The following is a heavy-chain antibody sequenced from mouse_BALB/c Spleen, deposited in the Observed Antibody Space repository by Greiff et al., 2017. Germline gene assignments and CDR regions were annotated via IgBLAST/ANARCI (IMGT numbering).Heavy chain of an antibody. Sequence: QVQLQQPGAELVMPGASVKMSCKASGYTFTDYWMHWVKQRPGQGLEWIGAIDTSDSYTSYNQKFKGKATLTVDESSSTAYMQLSSLTSEDSAVYYCARNYGSPSFDYWGQGTTLTVSS. J-gene: IGHJ2*01. CDR1: GYTFTDYW. CDR3: ARNYGSPSFDY. V-gene: IGHV1-69*01. CDR2: IDTSDSYT. D-gene: IGHD1-1*01.